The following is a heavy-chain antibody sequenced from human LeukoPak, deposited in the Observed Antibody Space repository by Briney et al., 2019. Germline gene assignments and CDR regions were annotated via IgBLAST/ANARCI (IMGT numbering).Heavy chain of an antibody. V-gene: IGHV4-39*01. D-gene: IGHD3-22*01. CDR2: IYYSGST. CDR3: ARHGYYDSSGHDLDY. CDR1: GGSISSSSYY. Sequence: SETLSLTCTVSGGSISSSSYYWGWIRQPPGKGLEWIGSIYYSGSTYYNPSLKSRVTISVDTSKNQFSLKLSSVTAADTAVYYCARHGYYDSSGHDLDYWGQGTLVTVSS. J-gene: IGHJ4*02.